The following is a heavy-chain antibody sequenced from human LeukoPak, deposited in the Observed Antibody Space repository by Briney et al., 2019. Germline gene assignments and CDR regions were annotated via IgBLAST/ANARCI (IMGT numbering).Heavy chain of an antibody. Sequence: GGSLRLSCAASGFTFSSYDMHWVRQAPGKGLEWVTVISYDGSNKYYADSVKGRFTISRDNSKNTLYLQMNSLRAEDTAVYYCATYGSSGYYSYAFDYWGQGTLVTVSS. CDR2: ISYDGSNK. D-gene: IGHD3-22*01. J-gene: IGHJ4*02. V-gene: IGHV3-30-3*01. CDR1: GFTFSSYD. CDR3: ATYGSSGYYSYAFDY.